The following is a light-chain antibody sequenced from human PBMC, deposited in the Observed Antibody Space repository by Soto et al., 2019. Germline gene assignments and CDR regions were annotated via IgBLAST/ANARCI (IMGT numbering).Light chain of an antibody. J-gene: IGKJ1*01. V-gene: IGKV1-33*01. Sequence: DIQMTQSPSSLSASVGDRVTITCQASQDIANYLNWYQQKAGRAPKFLIYDASNLETGVPSRFSGSGSGTDFTLTISSLQPEDIATYYCQQYNSYSWTFGQGTKVDIK. CDR2: DAS. CDR3: QQYNSYSWT. CDR1: QDIANY.